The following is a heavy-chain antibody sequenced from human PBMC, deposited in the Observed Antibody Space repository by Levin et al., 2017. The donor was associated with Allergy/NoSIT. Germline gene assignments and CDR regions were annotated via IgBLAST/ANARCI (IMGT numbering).Heavy chain of an antibody. CDR1: GFSVSGDF. Sequence: GGSLRLSCAASGFSVSGDFLTWVRQAPGRGLEWVSLIYADDSTYYAESVKGRFSISRDNSKNTVYLQMNRLRAEDTALYYCAKVGGQFLELGYWGQGTLVTVSS. CDR3: AKVGGQFLELGY. J-gene: IGHJ4*02. CDR2: IYADDST. D-gene: IGHD3-3*01. V-gene: IGHV3-53*01.